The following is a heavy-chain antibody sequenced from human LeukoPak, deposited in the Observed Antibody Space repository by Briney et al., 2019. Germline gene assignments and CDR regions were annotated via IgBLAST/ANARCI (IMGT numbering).Heavy chain of an antibody. V-gene: IGHV1-2*02. CDR1: GYTFTGYY. Sequence: ASVKVSCKASGYTFTGYYMHWVRQAAGQGLEWMGWINPNSGGTNYAQKFQGRVTMTRDTSISTAYMELSRLRSDDTAVYYCARVNTIFGVVPADAFDIWGQGTMVTVSS. CDR3: ARVNTIFGVVPADAFDI. CDR2: INPNSGGT. J-gene: IGHJ3*02. D-gene: IGHD3-3*01.